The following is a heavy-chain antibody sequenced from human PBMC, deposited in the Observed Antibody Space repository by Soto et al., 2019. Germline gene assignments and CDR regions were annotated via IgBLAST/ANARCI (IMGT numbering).Heavy chain of an antibody. V-gene: IGHV3-11*05. CDR1: GFTFSDHY. Sequence: QVQLVESGGGLVKPGGSLRLSCVASGFTFSDHYMTWIRQAPGRGLEWLSYISTSSSYTNYADSVKGRFTISRDNAMSSLYLQMNSLGAEDTAVYYCARLRLTGDFDYWGQGTLVSVSS. CDR3: ARLRLTGDFDY. J-gene: IGHJ4*02. CDR2: ISTSSSYT.